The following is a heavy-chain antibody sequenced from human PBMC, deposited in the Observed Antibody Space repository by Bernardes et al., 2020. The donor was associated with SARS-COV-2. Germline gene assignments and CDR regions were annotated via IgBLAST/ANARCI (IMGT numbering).Heavy chain of an antibody. CDR2: GYYSGTT. V-gene: IGHV4-59*01. CDR3: ARDAYSDFWSSYYPYWYFDR. CDR1: GGSISSYY. Sequence: SETLSLTCTVSGGSISSYYWSWIRQPPGKGLEWIGYGYYSGTTNYNPSLKSRVTISVDTSKNQFSLKLTSVTAADTAVYYCARDAYSDFWSSYYPYWYFDRWGGGTLVTVSS. D-gene: IGHD3-3*01. J-gene: IGHJ2*01.